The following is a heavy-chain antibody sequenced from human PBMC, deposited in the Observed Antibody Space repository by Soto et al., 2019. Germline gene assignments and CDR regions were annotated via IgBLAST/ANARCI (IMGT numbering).Heavy chain of an antibody. V-gene: IGHV4-34*01. Sequence: QVQLQQWGAGLLKPSETLSLTCAVYGGSFSGFYWSWIRQPPGKGLEWIGEINHSESTNYNPSLKSRVTISADTSKNQFSLQLSSVTAADTAVYYCVSKLGSCTGGSCNWYFDLWGRGTLVTVSS. CDR2: INHSEST. D-gene: IGHD2-15*01. J-gene: IGHJ2*01. CDR1: GGSFSGFY. CDR3: VSKLGSCTGGSCNWYFDL.